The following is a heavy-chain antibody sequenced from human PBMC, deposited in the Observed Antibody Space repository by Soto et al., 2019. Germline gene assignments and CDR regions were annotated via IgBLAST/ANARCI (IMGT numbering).Heavy chain of an antibody. CDR2: INSDGSST. D-gene: IGHD6-19*01. V-gene: IGHV3-74*01. CDR1: GFTFSSYC. J-gene: IGHJ4*02. Sequence: DVQLVESGGGLVQPGGSLRLSCAASGFTFSSYCLHWVRQAPGKGLVWVSRINSDGSSTSYADSVKGRFTISRDNAKNTLYLQMNSLRAADTAVYYCAVAVAGPTAIGYWGQGTLVTVSS. CDR3: AVAVAGPTAIGY.